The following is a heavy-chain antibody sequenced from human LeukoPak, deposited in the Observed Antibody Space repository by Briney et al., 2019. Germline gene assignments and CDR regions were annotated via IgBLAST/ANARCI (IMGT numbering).Heavy chain of an antibody. V-gene: IGHV3-48*03. CDR3: ARGGSRYFHN. Sequence: GGSLRLSCAASGFTFSSYEMNWVRQAPGKGLEYVSYISSSGSTMDYADSVKSRFTISRDNAKNSLYLQMNSLRAEDTAVYYCARGGSRYFHNWGQGTLVTVST. D-gene: IGHD3-10*01. CDR1: GFTFSSYE. CDR2: ISSSGSTM. J-gene: IGHJ4*02.